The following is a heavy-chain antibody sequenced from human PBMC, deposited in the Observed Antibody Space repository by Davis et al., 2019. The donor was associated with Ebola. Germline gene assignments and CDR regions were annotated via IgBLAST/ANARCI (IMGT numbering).Heavy chain of an antibody. D-gene: IGHD3-22*01. CDR3: ARGAYYYDSSGYYSFDY. J-gene: IGHJ4*02. Sequence: GGSLRLSCAASGFTVSSNYMSWVRQAPGKGLEYVSAISSNGGSTYYANSVKGRFTISRDNAKNSLYLQMNSLRAEDTAVYYCARGAYYYDSSGYYSFDYWGQGTLVTVSS. V-gene: IGHV3-64*01. CDR2: ISSNGGST. CDR1: GFTVSSNY.